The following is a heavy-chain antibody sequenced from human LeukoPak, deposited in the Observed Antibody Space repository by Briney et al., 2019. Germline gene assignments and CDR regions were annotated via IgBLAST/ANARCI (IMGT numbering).Heavy chain of an antibody. CDR1: GGSISSSSYY. D-gene: IGHD1-26*01. CDR2: IYYSGST. J-gene: IGHJ4*02. Sequence: SETLSLTCTVSGGSISSSSYYWGWIRQPPGKGLEWIGSIYYSGSTYYNPSLKSRVTISVDTSKNQFSLKLSSVTAADTAVYYCARDLSGSYFHPAYWGQGTLVTVSS. V-gene: IGHV4-39*07. CDR3: ARDLSGSYFHPAY.